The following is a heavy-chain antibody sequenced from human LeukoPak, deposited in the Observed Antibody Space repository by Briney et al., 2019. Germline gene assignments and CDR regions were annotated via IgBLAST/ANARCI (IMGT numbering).Heavy chain of an antibody. CDR2: INHNGEMI. CDR1: AFTFSNYV. Sequence: GGSLRLSCAVSAFTFSNYVMRWVRQAPGKGLEWVSYINHNGEMIFYPDFVKGRFTISRDNAKNSLYLQMNSLRDEDTAVYYCARDNDWAFHYWGQGTLVTVSS. D-gene: IGHD3-9*01. J-gene: IGHJ4*02. CDR3: ARDNDWAFHY. V-gene: IGHV3-48*02.